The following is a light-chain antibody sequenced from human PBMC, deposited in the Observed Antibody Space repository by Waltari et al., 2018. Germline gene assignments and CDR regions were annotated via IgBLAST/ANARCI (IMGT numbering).Light chain of an antibody. Sequence: QSALTQPASVSGSPGQSITISCIGTSSDIGGYNYVSWYQPHPGDAPKLLIYDVSNRPSGISHRFSGSKSANTASLTISGLQAEDEADYYCSSYTTSSALVLFGGGTKLTVL. V-gene: IGLV2-14*03. CDR1: SSDIGGYNY. CDR2: DVS. J-gene: IGLJ2*01. CDR3: SSYTTSSALVL.